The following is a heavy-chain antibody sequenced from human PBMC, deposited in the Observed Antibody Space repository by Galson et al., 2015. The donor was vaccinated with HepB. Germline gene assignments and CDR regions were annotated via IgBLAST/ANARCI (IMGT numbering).Heavy chain of an antibody. V-gene: IGHV3-48*02. CDR3: ATWERLPAAPLG. D-gene: IGHD2-2*01. Sequence: SLRLSCAASGFTFSSYSMNWVRQAPGKGLEWVSYISSSSSTIYYADSVKGRFTISRDNAKNSLYLQMNSLRDEDTAVYYCATWERLPAAPLGWGQGTLVTVSS. J-gene: IGHJ4*02. CDR1: GFTFSSYS. CDR2: ISSSSSTI.